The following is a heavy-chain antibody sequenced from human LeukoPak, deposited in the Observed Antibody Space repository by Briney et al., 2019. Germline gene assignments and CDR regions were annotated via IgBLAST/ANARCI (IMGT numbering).Heavy chain of an antibody. CDR3: ARGRNGWLPQYYFDY. Sequence: PSETLSLTCTVSGGSISSSSYYWSWIRQPPGKGLEWIGEINHSGSTNYNPSLKSRVTISVDTSKNQFSLKLSSVTAADTAVYYCARGRNGWLPQYYFDYWGQGTLVTVSS. CDR1: GGSISSSSYY. J-gene: IGHJ4*02. CDR2: INHSGST. V-gene: IGHV4-39*07. D-gene: IGHD5-12*01.